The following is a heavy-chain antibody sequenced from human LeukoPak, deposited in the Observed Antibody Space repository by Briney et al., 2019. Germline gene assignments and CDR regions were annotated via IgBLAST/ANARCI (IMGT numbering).Heavy chain of an antibody. J-gene: IGHJ4*02. CDR3: ARVLRDDYYYDSTGYDY. CDR1: GFNFRSYG. V-gene: IGHV3-33*01. Sequence: GGSLRLSCVASGFNFRSYGMHWVRQAPGKGLEWVAIIWYDGSDKYYADSVKGRFTISRDNSRNTLYLQMNSLRAGDTAVYYCARVLRDDYYYDSTGYDYWGQGTLVTVSS. D-gene: IGHD3-22*01. CDR2: IWYDGSDK.